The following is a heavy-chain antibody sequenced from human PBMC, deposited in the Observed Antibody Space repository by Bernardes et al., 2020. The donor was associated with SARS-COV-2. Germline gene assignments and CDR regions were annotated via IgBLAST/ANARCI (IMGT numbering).Heavy chain of an antibody. J-gene: IGHJ5*02. D-gene: IGHD3-3*01. CDR3: ARHHTAYDFWSGYYMGWFDP. V-gene: IGHV4-59*08. CDR2: IYYSGST. CDR1: GGSISSYY. Sequence: SETLSLTCTVSGGSISSYYWSWIRQPPGKGLEWIGYIYYSGSTNYNPSLKSRVTISVDTSKNQFSLKLSSVTAADTAVYYCARHHTAYDFWSGYYMGWFDPWGQGTLVTVSS.